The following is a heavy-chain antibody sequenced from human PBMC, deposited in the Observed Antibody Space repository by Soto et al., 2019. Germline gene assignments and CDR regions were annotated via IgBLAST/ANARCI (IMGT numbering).Heavy chain of an antibody. CDR2: INPDKGNT. V-gene: IGHV1-3*01. D-gene: IGHD2-15*01. J-gene: IGHJ6*02. CDR1: GYTFSNYP. Sequence: QVHFLQSGPEVKQPGASVKGSCKAFGYTFSNYPIHWVRQAPGQSLEWLGWINPDKGNTKYSQTFQGRVTITRDTSAKTAYVELSSLISEDTAVYYCARDSGIVALYALDVWGQGTTVTVSS. CDR3: ARDSGIVALYALDV.